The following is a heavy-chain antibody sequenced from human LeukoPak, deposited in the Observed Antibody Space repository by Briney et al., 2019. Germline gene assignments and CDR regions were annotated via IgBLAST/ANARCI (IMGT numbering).Heavy chain of an antibody. V-gene: IGHV4-31*03. D-gene: IGHD3-10*01. CDR3: AIWVVAGFGASKGWFDP. J-gene: IGHJ5*02. Sequence: TSETPSLTFTVSGGSISGDAYDCSWIRQHPGKGLEWIGYIYYSGSTYYNPSLKSRVTISVDTSKNQFSLKLSSVTAADTAVYYCAIWVVAGFGASKGWFDPWGQGTLVTVSS. CDR1: GGSISGDAYD. CDR2: IYYSGST.